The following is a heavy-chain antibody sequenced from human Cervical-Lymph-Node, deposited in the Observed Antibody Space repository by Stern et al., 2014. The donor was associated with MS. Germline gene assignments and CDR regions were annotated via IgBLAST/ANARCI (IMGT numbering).Heavy chain of an antibody. CDR3: ARHGDTSFVY. Sequence: QVQLQESGPGLVQPSETLSLTCTVSGGSISNYYWCWIRQPPGQGLEWIGYIYYIGTTNCNPSLKSRVTISVDTSKNQFSLRLSSVSVADTAVYYCARHGDTSFVYWGQGTLVTISS. D-gene: IGHD2-21*02. V-gene: IGHV4-59*08. J-gene: IGHJ4*02. CDR2: IYYIGTT. CDR1: GGSISNYY.